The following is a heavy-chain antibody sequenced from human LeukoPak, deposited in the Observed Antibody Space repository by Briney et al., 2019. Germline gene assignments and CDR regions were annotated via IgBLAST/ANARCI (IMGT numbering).Heavy chain of an antibody. CDR1: GFTFSSYA. Sequence: GGSLRLSCAASGFTFSSYAMSWVRQAPGKGLEWVSGISDSGDSTYYADSVKGRFTIPRDNSKNTLYLQMNSLRAEDTAVYYCAKVSGDYDILTGYCDYFDYWGQGTLVTVSS. V-gene: IGHV3-23*01. D-gene: IGHD3-9*01. CDR3: AKVSGDYDILTGYCDYFDY. CDR2: ISDSGDST. J-gene: IGHJ4*02.